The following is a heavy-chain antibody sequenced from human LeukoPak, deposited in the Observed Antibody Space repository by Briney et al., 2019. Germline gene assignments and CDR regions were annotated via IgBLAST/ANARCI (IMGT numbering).Heavy chain of an antibody. D-gene: IGHD5-12*01. J-gene: IGHJ4*02. CDR2: ISGSGGST. Sequence: AGGSLRLSCAASGFTFSSYGMSWVRQAPGKGLEWVSAISGSGGSTYYADSVKGRFTISRDNSKNTLYLQMNSLRAEDTAVYYCARGEEGVSGYDSDFDYWGQGTLVTVSS. CDR3: ARGEEGVSGYDSDFDY. CDR1: GFTFSSYG. V-gene: IGHV3-23*01.